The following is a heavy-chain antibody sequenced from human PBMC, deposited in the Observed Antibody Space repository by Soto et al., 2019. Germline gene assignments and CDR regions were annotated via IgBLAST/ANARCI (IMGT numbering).Heavy chain of an antibody. J-gene: IGHJ4*02. V-gene: IGHV3-11*06. Sequence: GGSLRLSCAASGFNFSDYYMSWIRQAPGKGLEWVSYISSAGTYRKYADSVRGRFTISSDNAKKSVYLQMNSLRAEDTAVYYCARCAYYYDSSGYSPDYWGQGTLVTVSS. CDR3: ARCAYYYDSSGYSPDY. D-gene: IGHD3-22*01. CDR1: GFNFSDYY. CDR2: ISSAGTYR.